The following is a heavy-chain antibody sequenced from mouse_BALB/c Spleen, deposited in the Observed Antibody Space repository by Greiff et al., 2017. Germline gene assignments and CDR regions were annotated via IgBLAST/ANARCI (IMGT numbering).Heavy chain of an antibody. CDR3: ARERDTTAYFDY. CDR1: GFTFSSYA. D-gene: IGHD1-2*01. V-gene: IGHV5-9-4*01. Sequence: EVMLVESGGGLVKPGGSLKLSCAASGFTFSSYAMSWVRQSPEKRLEWVAEISSGGSYTYYPDTVTGRFTISRDNAKNTLYLEMSSLRSEDTAMYYCARERDTTAYFDYWGQGTTLTVSS. CDR2: ISSGGSYT. J-gene: IGHJ2*01.